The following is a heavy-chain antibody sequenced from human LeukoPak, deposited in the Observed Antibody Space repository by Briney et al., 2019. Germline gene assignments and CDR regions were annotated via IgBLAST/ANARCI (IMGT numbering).Heavy chain of an antibody. V-gene: IGHV3-20*04. CDR3: AKMDGRDSRYDSIDY. J-gene: IGHJ4*02. D-gene: IGHD3-22*01. CDR2: INLSGGMT. Sequence: AGGSLRLSCAASGFSFDDYGMSWVRHAPGKGLEWVSGINLSGGMTGYADSVKGRFTISRDNSKNTLYLQMSSLRAEDTAVYYCAKMDGRDSRYDSIDYWGQGTLVTVSS. CDR1: GFSFDDYG.